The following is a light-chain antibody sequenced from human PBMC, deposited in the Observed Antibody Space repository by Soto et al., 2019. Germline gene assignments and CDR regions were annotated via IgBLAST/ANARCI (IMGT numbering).Light chain of an antibody. Sequence: DIQLTQSPSFLSASVGDRVTITCRVSQGIISYLAWYQQKPGTAPKLLIYGASTLETGVPSRFSGSGSGTDFTLTISSLQPEDFATYFCQQLNSYPPNTFGQGTKLEI. J-gene: IGKJ2*01. V-gene: IGKV1-9*01. CDR3: QQLNSYPPNT. CDR2: GAS. CDR1: QGIISY.